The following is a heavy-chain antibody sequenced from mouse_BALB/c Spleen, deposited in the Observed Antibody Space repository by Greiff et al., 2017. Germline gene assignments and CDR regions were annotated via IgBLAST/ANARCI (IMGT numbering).Heavy chain of an antibody. CDR2: INSNGGST. CDR3: ARVLLYYFDY. CDR1: GFTFSSYG. V-gene: IGHV5-6-3*01. J-gene: IGHJ2*01. D-gene: IGHD6-2*01. Sequence: VQLKESGGGLVQPGGSLKLSCAASGFTFSSYGMSWVRQTPDKRLELVATINSNGGSTYYPDSVKGRFTISRDNAKNTLYLQMSSLKSEDTAMYYCARVLLYYFDYWGQGTTLTVSS.